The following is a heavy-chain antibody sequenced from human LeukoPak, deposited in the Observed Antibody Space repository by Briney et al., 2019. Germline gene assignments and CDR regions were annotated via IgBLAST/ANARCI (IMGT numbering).Heavy chain of an antibody. V-gene: IGHV3-23*01. CDR1: GFTFSSYA. Sequence: PGGSLRLSCAASGFTFSSYAVNWVRQAPGKGLEWVSVISGRGSSTYYTDSVRGRFTVSRDNSRNTLYLQMHSLRGEDTALYYCVKGIAVAEIWGQGIQVTVSS. J-gene: IGHJ4*02. CDR3: VKGIAVAEI. CDR2: ISGRGSST. D-gene: IGHD6-19*01.